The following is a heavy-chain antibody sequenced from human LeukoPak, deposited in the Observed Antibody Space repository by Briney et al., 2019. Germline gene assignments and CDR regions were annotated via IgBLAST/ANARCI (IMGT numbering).Heavy chain of an antibody. J-gene: IGHJ6*03. V-gene: IGHV4-34*01. Sequence: SETLSLTCAVYGGSFSGYYWSWIRQAPGKGLDWIGEISHIGNTNYNPSLTSRVIISVDTSKNQLSLMLSSVTAADTAVYFCARGLHYYYYMDVWGTGTTVTVSS. CDR3: ARGLHYYYYMDV. CDR1: GGSFSGYY. CDR2: ISHIGNT.